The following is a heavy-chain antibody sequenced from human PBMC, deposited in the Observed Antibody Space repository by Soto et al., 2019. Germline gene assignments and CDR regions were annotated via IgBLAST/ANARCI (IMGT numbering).Heavy chain of an antibody. V-gene: IGHV3-49*04. J-gene: IGHJ4*02. CDR2: IRRIAYGGTT. Sequence: SLLLSCSASGFNFAAYTMSWVRLTPGKGLEWVGFIRRIAYGGTTDYAASVKGRFTISRDDSRKIVYLQMSRLKIEDTAVYYCSRSLAIDFDSWGQGTLVTVSS. CDR1: GFNFAAYT. CDR3: SRSLAIDFDS.